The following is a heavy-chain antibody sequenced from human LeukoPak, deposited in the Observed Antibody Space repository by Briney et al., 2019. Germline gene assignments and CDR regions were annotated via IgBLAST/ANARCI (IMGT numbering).Heavy chain of an antibody. CDR2: INSDGSST. J-gene: IGHJ4*02. CDR3: AREVSGSSYFDY. CDR1: GFTLRSYW. V-gene: IGHV3-74*01. Sequence: PGGSLRLFCAASGFTLRSYWMHWVRQAPGKGLVWVSRINSDGSSTSYADSVKGRFTISRDNAKNTLYLQMNSLRAEDTAVYYCAREVSGSSYFDYWGQGTLVTVSS. D-gene: IGHD1-26*01.